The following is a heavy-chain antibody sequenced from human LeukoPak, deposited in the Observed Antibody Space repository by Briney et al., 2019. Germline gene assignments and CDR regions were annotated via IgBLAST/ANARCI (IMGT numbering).Heavy chain of an antibody. Sequence: PGGSLRLSCAASGFTFSDYYMSWIRQAPGKGLEWVTNIKQDGSEKYYVDSVKGRFTISRDNAKNSLYLQMNSLRAEDTAVYYCARGPRGDFDYWGQGTLVTVSS. V-gene: IGHV3-7*01. CDR2: IKQDGSEK. CDR1: GFTFSDYY. J-gene: IGHJ4*02. CDR3: ARGPRGDFDY.